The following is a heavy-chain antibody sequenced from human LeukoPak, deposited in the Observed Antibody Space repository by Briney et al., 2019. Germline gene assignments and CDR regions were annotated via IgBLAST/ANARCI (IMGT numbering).Heavy chain of an antibody. CDR2: ISGSSSYI. D-gene: IGHD6-19*01. CDR1: GFTFSSYS. Sequence: NPGGSLRLSCAASGFTFSSYSMNWIRQAPGKGLEWVSSISGSSSYIYYADSVKGRFTISRANAKNSLYLQMNSLRAEDTAVYYCARDLGIAVAVDAFDIWGQGTMVTVSS. J-gene: IGHJ3*02. CDR3: ARDLGIAVAVDAFDI. V-gene: IGHV3-21*01.